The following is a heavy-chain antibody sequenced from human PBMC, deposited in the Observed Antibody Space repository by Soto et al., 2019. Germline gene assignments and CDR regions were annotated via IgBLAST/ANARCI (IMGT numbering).Heavy chain of an antibody. Sequence: PGGSLRLSCAASGFIFGNHGMTWVRQAPGRALEWVSTINANAIDTHYADSVKGRFTISRDNSKSTLDLQMNSLGAEDTAVYYCAKDSNKYSSSLRGRYFDYWGQGIGVTVSS. V-gene: IGHV3-23*01. CDR3: AKDSNKYSSSLRGRYFDY. CDR1: GFIFGNHG. D-gene: IGHD4-4*01. J-gene: IGHJ4*02. CDR2: INANAIDT.